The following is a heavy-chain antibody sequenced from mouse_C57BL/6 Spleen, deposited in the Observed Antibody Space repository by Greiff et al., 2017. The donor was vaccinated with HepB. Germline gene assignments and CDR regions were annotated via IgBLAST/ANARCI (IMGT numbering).Heavy chain of an antibody. Sequence: VQLQQSGPELVKPGASVKMSCKASGYTFTDYNMHWVKQSHGKSLEWIGYINPNNGGTSYNQKFKGKATLTVNKSSSTAYMELRSLTSEDSAVYYCARALYYYSSSYGFAYWGQGTLVTVSA. V-gene: IGHV1-22*01. J-gene: IGHJ3*01. D-gene: IGHD1-1*01. CDR1: GYTFTDYN. CDR2: INPNNGGT. CDR3: ARALYYYSSSYGFAY.